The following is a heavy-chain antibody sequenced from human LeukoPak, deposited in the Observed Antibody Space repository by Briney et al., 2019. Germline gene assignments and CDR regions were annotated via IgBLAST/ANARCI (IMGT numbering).Heavy chain of an antibody. Sequence: GGSLRLSCAASGFTFSVSAIQWVRQASGKGLEWVSSITETSHVYYAESVKGRFTISRDNAKNLVFLQIKSLRVEDTAVYFCTRDLHTVIPPGGIDYWGQGTPVTVSS. J-gene: IGHJ4*02. CDR1: GFTFSVSA. CDR3: TRDLHTVIPPGGIDY. D-gene: IGHD4-17*01. V-gene: IGHV3-69-1*01. CDR2: ITETSHV.